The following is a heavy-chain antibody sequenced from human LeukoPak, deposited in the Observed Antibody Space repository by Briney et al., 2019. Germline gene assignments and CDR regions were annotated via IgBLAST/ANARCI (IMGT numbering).Heavy chain of an antibody. D-gene: IGHD2-15*01. Sequence: GESLKVSCKGSGYSFASYWIGWVRQMPGKGLEWMGIIYPGDSDTRYSPSFQGQVTISADKSISTAYLQWSSLKASDTAMYYCARRPGDCSGGSCYFDYWGQGTLVTVSS. CDR2: IYPGDSDT. CDR1: GYSFASYW. CDR3: ARRPGDCSGGSCYFDY. V-gene: IGHV5-51*01. J-gene: IGHJ4*02.